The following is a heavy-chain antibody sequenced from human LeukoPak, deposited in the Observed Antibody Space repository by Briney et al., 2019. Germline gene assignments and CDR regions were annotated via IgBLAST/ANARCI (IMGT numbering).Heavy chain of an antibody. V-gene: IGHV4-59*01. Sequence: SETLSLTCTVSGGSISSNYWSWIRQPPAKGLEWIGYISNSRSTNYNPSLKSRVTISVDTSKNQFSLKLSSVTAADTAVYYCARGIAAAGTLGYYYYYMDVWGKGTTVTVSS. CDR1: GGSISSNY. CDR3: ARGIAAAGTLGYYYYYMDV. D-gene: IGHD6-13*01. CDR2: ISNSRST. J-gene: IGHJ6*03.